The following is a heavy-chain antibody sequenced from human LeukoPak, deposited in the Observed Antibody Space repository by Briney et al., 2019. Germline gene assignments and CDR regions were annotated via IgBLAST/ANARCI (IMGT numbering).Heavy chain of an antibody. CDR2: IYYSGST. Sequence: PSETLSLTCTVSGGSISSYYWSWIRQPPGKGLEWIGYIYYSGSTNYNPSLKSRVTISVDTSKNQYSLKLSSVTAADTAVYYCARSLFQAVPAVIGWFDPWGQGTLVTVSS. J-gene: IGHJ5*02. D-gene: IGHD2-2*01. CDR3: ARSLFQAVPAVIGWFDP. CDR1: GGSISSYY. V-gene: IGHV4-59*01.